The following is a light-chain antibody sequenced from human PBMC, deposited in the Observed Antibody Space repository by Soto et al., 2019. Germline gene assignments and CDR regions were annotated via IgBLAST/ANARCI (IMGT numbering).Light chain of an antibody. CDR1: SSDIGGYNY. J-gene: IGLJ2*01. V-gene: IGLV2-14*03. CDR3: CSFTSSSSVI. Sequence: SALTQPASVSGSPGQSITISCTGSSSDIGGYNYVSWYQHHPGKAPKLMIYDVSIRPSGVPNRFSGSKSGNTASLSISGLQAEDEADYYCCSFTSSSSVIFGGGTKLTVL. CDR2: DVS.